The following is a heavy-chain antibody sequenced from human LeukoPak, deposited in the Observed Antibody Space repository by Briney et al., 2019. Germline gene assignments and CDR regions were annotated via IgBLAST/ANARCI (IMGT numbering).Heavy chain of an antibody. CDR3: ARVRSDYVWGSYRSHRDYYFDY. D-gene: IGHD3-16*02. Sequence: PGGSLRLSCLTSGFTLSTNAMSWVRQAPGKGLEWISGISGSGASTYYADSVKGRFTISRDDSRNTLYLQMNSLRGDDTAVYYCARVRSDYVWGSYRSHRDYYFDYWGQGTLVTVSS. CDR1: GFTLSTNA. J-gene: IGHJ4*02. CDR2: ISGSGAST. V-gene: IGHV3-23*01.